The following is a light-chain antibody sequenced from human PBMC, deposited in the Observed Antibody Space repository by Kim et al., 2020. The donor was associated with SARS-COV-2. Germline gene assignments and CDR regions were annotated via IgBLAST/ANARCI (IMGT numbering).Light chain of an antibody. CDR1: NIGSKS. CDR3: QVWDSSSDHPYV. J-gene: IGLJ1*01. V-gene: IGLV3-21*04. CDR2: YDS. Sequence: RITCGGNNIGSKSVPWYQQKPGQAPVLVIYYDSDRPSGIPERFSGSNSGNTATLTISRVEAGDEADYYCQVWDSSSDHPYVFGTGTKVTVL.